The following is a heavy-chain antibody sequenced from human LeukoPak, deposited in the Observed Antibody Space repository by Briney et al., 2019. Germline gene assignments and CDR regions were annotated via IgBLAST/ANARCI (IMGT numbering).Heavy chain of an antibody. D-gene: IGHD3-10*01. J-gene: IGHJ4*02. CDR1: GYTFTGYY. Sequence: ASVKVSCKASGYTFTGYYMHWVRQAPGQGLEWMGWINPNSGGTNYAQKFQGRVTMTRDTSISTAYMELSRLRSDDTAVYYCARDRPIDGSGSFDYWGQGTLVTVSS. V-gene: IGHV1-2*02. CDR2: INPNSGGT. CDR3: ARDRPIDGSGSFDY.